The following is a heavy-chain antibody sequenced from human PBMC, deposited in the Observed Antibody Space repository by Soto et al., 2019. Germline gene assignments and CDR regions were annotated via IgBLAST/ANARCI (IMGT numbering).Heavy chain of an antibody. CDR3: ASSLSTSFGVVISRHYYGMDV. CDR2: INSHGGST. Sequence: ASVKVSCKASGYTFTSYYMYWVPQAPGHGLEWMGIINSHGGSTRYAQKFQGRVTMTRDTSTSTVYMELSSLRSEDTAVYYCASSLSTSFGVVISRHYYGMDVWG. D-gene: IGHD3-3*01. J-gene: IGHJ6*02. V-gene: IGHV1-46*01. CDR1: GYTFTSYY.